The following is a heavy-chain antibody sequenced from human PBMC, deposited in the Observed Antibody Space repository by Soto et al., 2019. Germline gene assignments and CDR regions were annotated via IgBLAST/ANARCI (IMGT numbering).Heavy chain of an antibody. V-gene: IGHV1-18*01. J-gene: IGHJ2*01. Sequence: QVQLVQSGAEVKKPGASVKVSCKASGYTFTSYGISWVRQAPGQGLEWMGWISAYNGNTNYAQKLQGRVTMTTDTSTSTAYMELRSLRSDDTAVYYCARIVVATITGESCWYFDLWGRGTLVTVSS. D-gene: IGHD5-12*01. CDR2: ISAYNGNT. CDR3: ARIVVATITGESCWYFDL. CDR1: GYTFTSYG.